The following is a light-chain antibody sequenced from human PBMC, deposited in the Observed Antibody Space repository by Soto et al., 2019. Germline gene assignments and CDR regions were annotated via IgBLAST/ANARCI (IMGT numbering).Light chain of an antibody. CDR2: EVS. J-gene: IGLJ1*01. Sequence: QYVLTQPASVSGSPGQSITISCTGTSSDVGAYNYVSWYQQYPGKAPKLMIYEVSNRPSGVSNRFSGSKSGNTASLAISGLQAEDEADYYCSSYTSTNTRYVFGSGTKVTVL. CDR1: SSDVGAYNY. CDR3: SSYTSTNTRYV. V-gene: IGLV2-14*01.